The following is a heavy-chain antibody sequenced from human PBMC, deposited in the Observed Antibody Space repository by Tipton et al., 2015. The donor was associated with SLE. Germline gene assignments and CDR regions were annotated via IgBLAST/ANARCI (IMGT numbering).Heavy chain of an antibody. CDR2: ISASNGNT. CDR1: GYIFTNYG. D-gene: IGHD6-6*01. Sequence: QLVQSGAEVKKPGASVKVSCKTSGYIFTNYGIIWVRQAPGQGLEWMGRISASNGNTNYAQKLQGRVTVTTDTSTRTAYMELRNLRSDDTAVYYCARSMAARPDWYFDLWGRGTLVTVSS. J-gene: IGHJ2*01. V-gene: IGHV1-18*01. CDR3: ARSMAARPDWYFDL.